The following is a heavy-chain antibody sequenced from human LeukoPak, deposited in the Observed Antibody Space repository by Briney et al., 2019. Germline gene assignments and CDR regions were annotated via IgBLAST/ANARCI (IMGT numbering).Heavy chain of an antibody. Sequence: SETLSLTCTVSGGSISSSSYYWGWIRQPPGKGLEWIGYIYYSGSTNYNPSLKSRVTISVDTSKNQFSLKLSSVTAADTAVYYCARDSGNYYSNAFDIWGQGTMVTVSS. CDR3: ARDSGNYYSNAFDI. D-gene: IGHD1-26*01. CDR1: GGSISSSSYY. J-gene: IGHJ3*02. V-gene: IGHV4-61*01. CDR2: IYYSGST.